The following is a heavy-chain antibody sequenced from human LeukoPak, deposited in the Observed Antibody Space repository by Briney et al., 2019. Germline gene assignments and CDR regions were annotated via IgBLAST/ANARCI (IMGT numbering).Heavy chain of an antibody. D-gene: IGHD1-26*01. CDR2: IRSKPNSYAT. J-gene: IGHJ3*02. CDR3: STGGIVGAFDAFDI. V-gene: IGHV3-73*01. Sequence: SGGSLRLSCAASGITFSGSAMHWVRQASGKGLEWVGRIRSKPNSYATAYAASVKGRFTISRDDSKNTAYLQMNSLKTEDTAVYFCSTGGIVGAFDAFDIWGQGTMVTVSS. CDR1: GITFSGSA.